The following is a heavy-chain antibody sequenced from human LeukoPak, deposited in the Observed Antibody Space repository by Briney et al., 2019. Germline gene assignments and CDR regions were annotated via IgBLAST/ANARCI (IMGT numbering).Heavy chain of an antibody. Sequence: ASVKVSCKASGYTFTSYDINWVRQATGQGLEWMGWMNPNSGNTGYAQKFQGRVTMTRNTSISTAYMELSSLRSEDTAVYYCARVPSLIAAAGVHSYYYYYYMDVWGKGTTVTVSS. J-gene: IGHJ6*03. D-gene: IGHD6-13*01. CDR1: GYTFTSYD. CDR2: MNPNSGNT. CDR3: ARVPSLIAAAGVHSYYYYYYMDV. V-gene: IGHV1-8*01.